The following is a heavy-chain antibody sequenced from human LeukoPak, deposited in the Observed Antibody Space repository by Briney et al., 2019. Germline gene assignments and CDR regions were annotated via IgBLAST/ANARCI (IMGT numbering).Heavy chain of an antibody. CDR2: ISYDGSNK. CDR1: GFTFSSYG. CDR3: AKDEASYYFDY. J-gene: IGHJ4*02. Sequence: GGSLRLSCAASGFTFSSYGMHWVRQAPGKGLEWVAVISYDGSNKYYADSVKGRFTISRDNSKNTLYLQMNSLRAGDTAVYYCAKDEASYYFDYWGQGTLVTVSS. V-gene: IGHV3-30*18.